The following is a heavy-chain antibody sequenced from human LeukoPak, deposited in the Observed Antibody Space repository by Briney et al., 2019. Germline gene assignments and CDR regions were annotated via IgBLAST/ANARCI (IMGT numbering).Heavy chain of an antibody. CDR1: GFTFSSYS. CDR3: ARGAYPDDY. CDR2: ISSSSTI. D-gene: IGHD3-16*01. Sequence: QPGXXXXXXCAXSGFTFSSYSXNWGRQAPGKGLEWVSYISSSSTIYYADSVKGRFTISRDNAKNSLYLQMNSLRAEDTAVYYCARGAYPDDYWGQGTLVTVSS. J-gene: IGHJ4*02. V-gene: IGHV3-48*01.